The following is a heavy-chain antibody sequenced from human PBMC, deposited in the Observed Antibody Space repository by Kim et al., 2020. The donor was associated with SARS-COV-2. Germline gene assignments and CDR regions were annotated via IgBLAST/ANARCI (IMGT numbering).Heavy chain of an antibody. CDR3: ANDHPSSGWPAFDS. Sequence: GGSLRLSCVASGFTFTSRAMSWVRQIPGKGLEWVAPINNGGNPYYADSAKGRFTVSRDIPKATLYLQMNSLSAEHTALYYCANDHPSSGWPAFDSWG. V-gene: IGHV3-23*01. D-gene: IGHD6-19*01. CDR2: INNGGNP. J-gene: IGHJ4*01. CDR1: GFTFTSRA.